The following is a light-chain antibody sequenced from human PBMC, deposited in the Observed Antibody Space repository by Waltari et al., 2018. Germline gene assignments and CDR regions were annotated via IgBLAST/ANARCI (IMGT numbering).Light chain of an antibody. Sequence: SYELTQPPSVSVSPGQTARITCSGDALPKKYAYWYQQKAGQVPVLLIYADIKRQSGIPEGVSAAGAGTMAALTISGVQGEDEADYYCYSTDRSGDIWLFGGGSKLTVL. J-gene: IGLJ3*02. CDR2: ADI. CDR1: ALPKKY. V-gene: IGLV3-10*01. CDR3: YSTDRSGDIWL.